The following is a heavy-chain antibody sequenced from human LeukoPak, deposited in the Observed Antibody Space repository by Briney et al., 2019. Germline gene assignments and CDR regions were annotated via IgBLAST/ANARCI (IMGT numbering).Heavy chain of an antibody. Sequence: SETLSLTCTVSGGSISSHYWSWIRQPPGKGLEWIGYIYYSGSTNYNPSLKSRVTISVDTSKNQFSLKLSSVTAADTAVYYCARDQQHYDILTGYYFYGMDVWGQGTTVTVSS. CDR1: GGSISSHY. D-gene: IGHD3-9*01. J-gene: IGHJ6*02. CDR2: IYYSGST. V-gene: IGHV4-59*11. CDR3: ARDQQHYDILTGYYFYGMDV.